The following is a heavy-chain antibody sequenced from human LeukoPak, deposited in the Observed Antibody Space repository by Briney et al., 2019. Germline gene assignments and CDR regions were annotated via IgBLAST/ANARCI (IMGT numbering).Heavy chain of an antibody. CDR2: ISYSGST. D-gene: IGHD1-1*01. V-gene: IGHV4-59*01. Sequence: PSETLSLTCTVSGGSISIYYWSWIRQPPGKGLEWIGYISYSGSTNFNPSLKSRVTISVDTSKNQFSLKLSSVTAADTAVYYCAREGTAGTNLNWFDPWGQGTLVTVSS. CDR1: GGSISIYY. J-gene: IGHJ5*02. CDR3: AREGTAGTNLNWFDP.